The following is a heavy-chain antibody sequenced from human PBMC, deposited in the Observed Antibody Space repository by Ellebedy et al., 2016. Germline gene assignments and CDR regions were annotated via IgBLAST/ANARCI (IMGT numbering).Heavy chain of an antibody. CDR1: GFTFSSYS. J-gene: IGHJ3*02. V-gene: IGHV3-21*01. Sequence: GGSLRLSCAASGFTFSSYSMNWVRQAPGKGLEWVSSISSSSSYIYYADSVKGRFTISRDNAKNSLYLQMNSLRAEDTAIYYCARDHCSGGSCYDHKLTKDAFDIWGQGTMVTVSS. D-gene: IGHD2-15*01. CDR3: ARDHCSGGSCYDHKLTKDAFDI. CDR2: ISSSSSYI.